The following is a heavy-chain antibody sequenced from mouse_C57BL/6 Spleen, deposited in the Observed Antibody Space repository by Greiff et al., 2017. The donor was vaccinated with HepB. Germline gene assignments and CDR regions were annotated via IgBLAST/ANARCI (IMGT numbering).Heavy chain of an antibody. CDR3: NDWYFDV. J-gene: IGHJ1*03. CDR2: IRLKSDNYAT. V-gene: IGHV6-3*01. Sequence: EVKVEESGGGLVQPGGSMKLSCVASGFTFSNYWMNWVRQSPEKGLEWVAQIRLKSDNYATHYAESVKGRFTISRDDSKSSVYLQMNNLRAEDTGIYYCNDWYFDVWGTGTTVTVSS. CDR1: GFTFSNYW.